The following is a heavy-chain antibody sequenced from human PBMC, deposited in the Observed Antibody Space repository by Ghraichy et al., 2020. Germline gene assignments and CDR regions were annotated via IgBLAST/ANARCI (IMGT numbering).Heavy chain of an antibody. Sequence: GESLNISCAASGFTFSSYAMSWVRQAPGKGLEWVSAISGSGGSTYYADSVKGRFTISRDNSKNTLYLQMNSLRAEDTAVYYCAKTDYYDSSGYYSEAHFDYWGQGTLVTVSS. CDR3: AKTDYYDSSGYYSEAHFDY. CDR2: ISGSGGST. CDR1: GFTFSSYA. J-gene: IGHJ4*02. V-gene: IGHV3-23*01. D-gene: IGHD3-22*01.